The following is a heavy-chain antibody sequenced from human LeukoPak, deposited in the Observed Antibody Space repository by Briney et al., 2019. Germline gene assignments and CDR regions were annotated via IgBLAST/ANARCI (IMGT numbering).Heavy chain of an antibody. CDR2: ISSSSTI. Sequence: PGGSLRLSCAASGFTFSDYYMNWVPQAPGKGLEWVSFISSSSTIYYADSVKGRFTISRDNSKNTLYLQMNSLRAEDMAVYYCAKDGIAVAGDAFDIWGQGTMVTVSS. CDR3: AKDGIAVAGDAFDI. V-gene: IGHV3-69-1*01. D-gene: IGHD6-19*01. CDR1: GFTFSDYY. J-gene: IGHJ3*02.